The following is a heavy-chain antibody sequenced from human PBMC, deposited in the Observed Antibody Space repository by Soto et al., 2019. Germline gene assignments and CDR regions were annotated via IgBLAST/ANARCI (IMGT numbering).Heavy chain of an antibody. CDR2: VNHSGST. CDR1: GGSFSGYY. J-gene: IGHJ5*02. V-gene: IGHV4-34*01. D-gene: IGHD6-6*01. CDR3: ARGRVRIAARPENWFDP. Sequence: SETLSLTCAVYGGSFSGYYWSWIRQPPGKGLEWIGEVNHSGSTNYNPSLKSRVTITPDTSKNQVSLQLNSVTPEDTAVYYCARGRVRIAARPENWFDPWGQGTLVTVSS.